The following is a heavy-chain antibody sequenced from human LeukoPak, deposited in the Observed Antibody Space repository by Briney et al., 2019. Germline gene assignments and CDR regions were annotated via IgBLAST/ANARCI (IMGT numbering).Heavy chain of an antibody. CDR1: GYTFTSYG. J-gene: IGHJ6*03. CDR3: ARVYYDFSGGYYYYYMDV. V-gene: IGHV1-18*01. D-gene: IGHD3-3*01. Sequence: ASVKVSCKASGYTFTSYGISWVRQAPGQGLEWMGWISAYNGNTNYAQKLQGRVTMTTDTSTSTAYMELRSLRSDDTAVYYCARVYYDFSGGYYYYYMDVWGKGTTVTVSS. CDR2: ISAYNGNT.